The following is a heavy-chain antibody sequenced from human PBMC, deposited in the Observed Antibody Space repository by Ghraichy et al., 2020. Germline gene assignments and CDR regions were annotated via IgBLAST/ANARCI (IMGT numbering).Heavy chain of an antibody. CDR1: GFSFSSSA. V-gene: IGHV3-33*01. D-gene: IGHD3-3*01. CDR2: IWDDGHNK. CDR3: AREPHYEFLSAYIDY. J-gene: IGHJ4*02. Sequence: GGSLRLSCAASGFSFSSSAMHWVRQAPGKGLEWVSLIWDDGHNKYYADSVKGRFTISRDNSKNTLYLQMNSLRVEDTAVYYCAREPHYEFLSAYIDYWSRGTLVTVPS.